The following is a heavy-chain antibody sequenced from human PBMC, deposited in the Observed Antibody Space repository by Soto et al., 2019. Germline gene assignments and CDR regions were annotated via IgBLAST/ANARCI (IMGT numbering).Heavy chain of an antibody. J-gene: IGHJ4*02. Sequence: QVQLVQSGAEVKKPGSSVKVSCKASGGTFSSYAISWVRQAPGQGLEWMGGIIPIFGTANYAQKFQGRVTISADEATSTGYMELSSLSSEDTAVYYCSRCGGIGHFVYWCQGTLVSVSS. CDR3: SRCGGIGHFVY. V-gene: IGHV1-69*12. CDR1: GGTFSSYA. D-gene: IGHD2-21*01. CDR2: IIPIFGTA.